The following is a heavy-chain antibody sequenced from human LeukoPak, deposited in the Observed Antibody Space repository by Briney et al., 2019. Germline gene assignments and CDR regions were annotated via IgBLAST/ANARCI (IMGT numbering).Heavy chain of an antibody. J-gene: IGHJ4*02. CDR1: GFSFISYT. CDR3: AKGLPYESRAYYDRLFDE. CDR2: ISGGGDTT. V-gene: IGHV3-23*01. D-gene: IGHD3-22*01. Sequence: GALSLSCSASGFSFISYTMTWVRRAPGKGPEWVSIISGGGDTTFYTDSVKGRFTISRDNSKNTLYLQMNSLRVEDTAVYYCAKGLPYESRAYYDRLFDEWGQGTLVTVSS.